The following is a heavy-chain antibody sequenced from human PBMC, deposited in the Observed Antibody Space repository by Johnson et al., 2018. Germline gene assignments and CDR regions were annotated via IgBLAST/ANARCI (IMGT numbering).Heavy chain of an antibody. CDR1: GFKFSYAY. CDR2: VKSKGDGETT. J-gene: IGHJ3*01. D-gene: IGHD2-15*01. Sequence: VQLVQSGGGLVKPGGSLRLSCAASGFKFSYAYLNWIRQAPGKGLEWVGRVKSKGDGETTHYAAPVKGRFAISRDDSKDTVYLQMNSLKTEDTAVYYCASVRMLYWWGAFDFWGQGTMVTVSS. V-gene: IGHV3-15*07. CDR3: ASVRMLYWWGAFDF.